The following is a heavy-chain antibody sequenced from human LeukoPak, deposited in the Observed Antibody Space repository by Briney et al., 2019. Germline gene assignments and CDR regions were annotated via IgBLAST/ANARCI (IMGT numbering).Heavy chain of an antibody. V-gene: IGHV1-18*01. D-gene: IGHD3-9*01. Sequence: ASVKVSCKASGYTFTSYGITWVRQAPGQGLEWMGWISAHNGNTNYAQNLQGRLTMTTDTSTNTVYVELRSLRSDDTAVYYCARDRSQGYFDWLLSNTNAFDIWGQGTMVTVSS. CDR2: ISAHNGNT. CDR3: ARDRSQGYFDWLLSNTNAFDI. CDR1: GYTFTSYG. J-gene: IGHJ3*02.